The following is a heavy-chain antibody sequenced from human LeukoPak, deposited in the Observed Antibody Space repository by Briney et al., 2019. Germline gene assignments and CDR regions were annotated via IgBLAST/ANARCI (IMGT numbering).Heavy chain of an antibody. J-gene: IGHJ2*01. D-gene: IGHD6-13*01. CDR3: AKVAAAGNWYFDL. CDR1: GFTFDDFA. CDR2: ISWNSDSI. Sequence: GRSLRLSCAASGFTFDDFAMHWVRQAPGKGLEWVSGISWNSDSIDYADSVKGRFTISRDNAKNSLYLQMSSLRPEDMALYYCAKVAAAGNWYFDLWGRGTPVTVSS. V-gene: IGHV3-9*03.